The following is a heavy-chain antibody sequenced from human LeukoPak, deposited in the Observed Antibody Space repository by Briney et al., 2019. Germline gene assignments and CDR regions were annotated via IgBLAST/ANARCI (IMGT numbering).Heavy chain of an antibody. D-gene: IGHD4-11*01. CDR1: GFTFSSYA. J-gene: IGHJ4*02. CDR2: ISGSGGST. V-gene: IGHV3-23*01. CDR3: AKGYSNYSPALYDY. Sequence: GGSLRLSCAASGFTFSSYAMSWVRQAPGKGLEWVSAISGSGGSTYYTDSVKGRFTISRDNSKNTLYLQMNSLRAEDTAVYYCAKGYSNYSPALYDYWGQGTLVTVSS.